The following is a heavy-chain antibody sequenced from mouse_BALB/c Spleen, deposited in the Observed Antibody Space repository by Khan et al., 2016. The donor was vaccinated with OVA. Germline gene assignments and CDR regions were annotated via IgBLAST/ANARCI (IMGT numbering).Heavy chain of an antibody. Sequence: QVRLQQSGPELVKPGASVRISCTASGYTFTTYYIHWVKQRPGQGLQWIGWIYPGSVNTQYNEQFKGKATLTADKSSSTAFLQLSCLTSEDSAVYFWARDDYFDGGAMDYWGQGTSVTVSA. CDR2: IYPGSVNT. CDR3: ARDDYFDGGAMDY. CDR1: GYTFTTYY. J-gene: IGHJ4*01. V-gene: IGHV1S56*01. D-gene: IGHD2-4*01.